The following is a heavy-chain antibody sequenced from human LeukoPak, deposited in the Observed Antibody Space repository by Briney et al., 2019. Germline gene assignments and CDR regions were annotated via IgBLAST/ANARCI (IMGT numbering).Heavy chain of an antibody. D-gene: IGHD1/OR15-1a*01. CDR3: AKTKASPTYFDY. J-gene: IGHJ4*02. CDR2: ISSSSSYI. CDR1: GFTFSSYS. V-gene: IGHV3-21*04. Sequence: PGGSLRLSCAASGFTFSSYSMNWVRQAPGKGLEWVSSISSSSSYIYYADSVKGRFTISRDNSKNTLYLQMNSLRAEDTAVYYCAKTKASPTYFDYWGQGTLVTVSS.